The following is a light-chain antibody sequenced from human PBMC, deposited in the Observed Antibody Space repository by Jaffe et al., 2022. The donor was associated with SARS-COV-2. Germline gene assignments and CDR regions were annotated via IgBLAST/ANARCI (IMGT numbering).Light chain of an antibody. Sequence: QSVLTQPPSVSAAPGQKVTISCSGSSSNIGNNYVSWYQQFTGTAPKVLIYDDNKRPSGIPDRFSGSKSGTSATLGITGLQTGDEADYYCGTWDSSLSAWVFGGGTKLTVL. CDR3: GTWDSSLSAWV. CDR1: SSNIGNNY. J-gene: IGLJ3*02. CDR2: DDN. V-gene: IGLV1-51*02.